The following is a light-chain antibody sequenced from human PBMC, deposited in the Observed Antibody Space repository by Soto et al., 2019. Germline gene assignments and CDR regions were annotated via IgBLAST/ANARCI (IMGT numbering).Light chain of an antibody. CDR3: QQYNSYAT. Sequence: DIPMTQSPSTLSASVGARGAITCRASDNIAPWVAWYQQKPGKAPKLLIYKAANLSDEVPARFAGSGSGTDFTLTITRLQPEDFVTYYCQQYNSYATFGQGTKVDIK. CDR2: KAA. J-gene: IGKJ1*01. V-gene: IGKV1-5*03. CDR1: DNIAPW.